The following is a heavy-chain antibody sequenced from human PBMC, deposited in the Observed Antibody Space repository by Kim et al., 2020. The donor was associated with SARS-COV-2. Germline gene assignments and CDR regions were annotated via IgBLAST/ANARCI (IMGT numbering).Heavy chain of an antibody. V-gene: IGHV3-23*03. Sequence: GGSLRLSCAASGFSFSSYAMSWVRQAPGKGLEWVSVIYSGGSSTYYADSVKGRFTISRDNSKNTLYLQMNSLRAEDTAVYYCATDQGQAYFDYWGQGTL. J-gene: IGHJ4*02. CDR2: IYSGGSST. CDR1: GFSFSSYA. CDR3: ATDQGQAYFDY.